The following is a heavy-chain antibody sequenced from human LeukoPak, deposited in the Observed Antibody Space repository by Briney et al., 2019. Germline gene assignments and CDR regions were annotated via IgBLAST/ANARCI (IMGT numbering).Heavy chain of an antibody. CDR3: ARDVADSSGQFDY. V-gene: IGHV3-48*03. CDR1: GSTFSSYE. CDR2: ISSSGSTI. J-gene: IGHJ4*02. D-gene: IGHD3-22*01. Sequence: GGSLRLSCAASGSTFSSYEMNWVRQAPGKGLEWVSYISSSGSTIYYADSVKGRFTISRDNAKNSLYLQMNSLRAEDTAVYYCARDVADSSGQFDYWGQGTLVTVSS.